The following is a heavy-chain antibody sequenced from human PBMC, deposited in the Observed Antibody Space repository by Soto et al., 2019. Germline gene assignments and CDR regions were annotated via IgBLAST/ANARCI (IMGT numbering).Heavy chain of an antibody. D-gene: IGHD6-13*01. CDR1: GYTFTSYD. CDR2: MNPNSGNT. V-gene: IGHV1-8*01. J-gene: IGHJ5*02. CDR3: ARGFPPGYSTTTWFDP. Sequence: ASVKVSCKASGYTFTSYDINWVRQATGQGLEWMGWMNPNSGNTGYAQKFQGRVTMTRNTSISTAYMELSSLRSEDTAVYYCARGFPPGYSTTTWFDPWGQGTLVTISS.